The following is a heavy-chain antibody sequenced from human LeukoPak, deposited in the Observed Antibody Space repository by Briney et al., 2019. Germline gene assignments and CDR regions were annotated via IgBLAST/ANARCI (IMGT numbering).Heavy chain of an antibody. D-gene: IGHD2-8*02. V-gene: IGHV3-30*02. CDR3: AKDGSWSCTD. CDR1: GFTFSSSA. J-gene: IGHJ4*02. CDR2: IAHHGNNE. Sequence: GGSLRLSCGASGFTFSSSAMHWVRQGPGKGLEWVAYIAHHGNNEYYADSVKGRFTISRDNSKGSLYLQMNSLRADDTAVYYCAKDGSWSCTDWGQGTLV.